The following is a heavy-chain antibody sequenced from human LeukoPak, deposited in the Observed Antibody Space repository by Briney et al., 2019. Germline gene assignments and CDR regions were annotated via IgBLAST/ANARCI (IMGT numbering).Heavy chain of an antibody. Sequence: GGSLRLSCEASGFTFNNHAMTWVRQGPGKGLEWASTISGRGDSTFYADSVKGRFTISRDNSKNTVYLQLNNLRDEDTAVYYCAKDSERYGVLEYWGQGTLVSVSA. CDR1: GFTFNNHA. CDR2: ISGRGDST. J-gene: IGHJ4*02. D-gene: IGHD4-17*01. V-gene: IGHV3-23*01. CDR3: AKDSERYGVLEY.